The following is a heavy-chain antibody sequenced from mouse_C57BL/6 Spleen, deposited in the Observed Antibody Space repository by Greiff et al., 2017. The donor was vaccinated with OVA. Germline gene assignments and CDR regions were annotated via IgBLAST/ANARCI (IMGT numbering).Heavy chain of an antibody. CDR1: GYTFTSYW. V-gene: IGHV1-52*01. CDR3: ARGRLGLLNFDY. J-gene: IGHJ2*01. Sequence: VQLQQPGAELVRPGSSVKLSCKASGYTFTSYWMHWVKQRPIQGLEWIGNIDPSDSETHYNQKFKDKATLTVDKSSSTAYMQLSSLTSEDSAVYYCARGRLGLLNFDYWGQGTTLTVSS. D-gene: IGHD3-1*01. CDR2: IDPSDSET.